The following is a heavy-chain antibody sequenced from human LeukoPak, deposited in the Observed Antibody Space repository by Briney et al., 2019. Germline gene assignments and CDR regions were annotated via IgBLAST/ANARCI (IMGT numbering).Heavy chain of an antibody. D-gene: IGHD7-27*01. CDR3: AIDPNWGTHS. Sequence: GGSLRLSCAASGFTFSSYAMSWVRQAPGKRLEWVSIIGSSGGGIHYADSVKGRFTISRDNSKNALYLQMNSLRVEDTAVYYCAIDPNWGTHSWGQGVLVTVSS. J-gene: IGHJ4*02. V-gene: IGHV3-23*01. CDR2: IGSSGGGI. CDR1: GFTFSSYA.